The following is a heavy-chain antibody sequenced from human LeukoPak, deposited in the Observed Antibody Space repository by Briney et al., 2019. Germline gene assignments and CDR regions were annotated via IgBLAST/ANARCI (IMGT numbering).Heavy chain of an antibody. Sequence: GGSLRLSCAASGFTFSSYGMHWVRQAPGKGLEWVAVISYDESNKYYADSVKGRFTISRDNSKNTLYLQMNSLRAEDTAVYYCVKRRYDSSGYFDYWGQGTLVTVSS. CDR3: VKRRYDSSGYFDY. CDR1: GFTFSSYG. J-gene: IGHJ4*02. CDR2: ISYDESNK. D-gene: IGHD3-22*01. V-gene: IGHV3-30*03.